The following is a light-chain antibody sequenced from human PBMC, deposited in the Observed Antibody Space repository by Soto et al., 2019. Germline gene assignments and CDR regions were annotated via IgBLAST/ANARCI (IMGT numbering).Light chain of an antibody. V-gene: IGKV3-20*01. J-gene: IGKJ1*01. CDR1: QSISSRH. CDR3: QHYDTSLRT. CDR2: AAS. Sequence: EIVMTHSPGTLSFSPGERSRLXIKSSQSISSRHLAWYQQKPGQAPRLLIYAASTRATDIPDKFSGSGSGADFTLSISRLEPEDFAVYYCQHYDTSLRTFGPGTKV.